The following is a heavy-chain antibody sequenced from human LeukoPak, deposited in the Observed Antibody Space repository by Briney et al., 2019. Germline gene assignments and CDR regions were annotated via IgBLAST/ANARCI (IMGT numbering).Heavy chain of an antibody. CDR1: GFTFSSYG. CDR3: AKVCVSRRAAYGMDV. Sequence: GGSLRLSCAASGFTFSSYGMHWVRQAPGKWLEWVALISFDGVKTDYADSVKGRFTISRDSSQNTLYLQMNSLRAEDTAVYYCAKVCVSRRAAYGMDVWGQGTTVTVSS. D-gene: IGHD2-21*01. J-gene: IGHJ6*02. CDR2: ISFDGVKT. V-gene: IGHV3-30*18.